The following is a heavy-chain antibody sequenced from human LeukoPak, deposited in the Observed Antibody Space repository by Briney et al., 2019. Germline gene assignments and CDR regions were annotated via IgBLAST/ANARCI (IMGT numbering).Heavy chain of an antibody. D-gene: IGHD6-19*01. CDR2: ISYDGSNK. CDR3: ARVRSGWFSFDY. Sequence: GRSLRLSCAGSGFTFSSYAMHWVRQAPGKGLEWVAVISYDGSNKYYADSVKGRFTISRDNSKNTLYLQMNSLRAEDTAVYYCARVRSGWFSFDYWGQGTLVTVSS. V-gene: IGHV3-30-3*01. J-gene: IGHJ4*02. CDR1: GFTFSSYA.